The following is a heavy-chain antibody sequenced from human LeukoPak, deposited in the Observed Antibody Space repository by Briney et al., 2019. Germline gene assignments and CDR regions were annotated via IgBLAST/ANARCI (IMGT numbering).Heavy chain of an antibody. Sequence: GGSLRLSCAASGFNFSDYYMSWIRQAPGKGLEWVSYISSSGSTIYYADSVKGRFTISRDNAKNSLYLQMNSLRAEDTAVYYCARDAGFGDIVATIYPYYYGMDVWGQGTTVTVSS. CDR3: ARDAGFGDIVATIYPYYYGMDV. V-gene: IGHV3-11*01. CDR1: GFNFSDYY. D-gene: IGHD5-12*01. J-gene: IGHJ6*02. CDR2: ISSSGSTI.